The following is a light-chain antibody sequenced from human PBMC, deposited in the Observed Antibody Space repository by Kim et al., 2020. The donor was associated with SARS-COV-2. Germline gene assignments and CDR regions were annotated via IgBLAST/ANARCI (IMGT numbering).Light chain of an antibody. Sequence: DIQMTQSPSTLSVSVGVRVTITCRASQSISNWLAWYQQKPGKAPKLLIYKASSLESGVPSRFIGRGSGTHFTLTISSLQPEDSATYYCQHYNSYLTWTFGQGTKVDIK. J-gene: IGKJ1*01. V-gene: IGKV1-5*03. CDR1: QSISNW. CDR3: QHYNSYLTWT. CDR2: KAS.